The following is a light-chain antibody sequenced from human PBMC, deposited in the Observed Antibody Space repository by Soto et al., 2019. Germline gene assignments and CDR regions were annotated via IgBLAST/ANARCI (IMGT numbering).Light chain of an antibody. CDR3: SSFASRRTEV. J-gene: IGLJ1*01. Sequence: QSVLTQPVSVSGSPGQSITISCTGTSSDVGGYNYVSWYQHHPGKAPKLIIYDVSNRPSGVSNRFSGSKSGNTASLSISGLQAEDEADYYCSSFASRRTEVFGTGTKVTVL. CDR2: DVS. V-gene: IGLV2-14*03. CDR1: SSDVGGYNY.